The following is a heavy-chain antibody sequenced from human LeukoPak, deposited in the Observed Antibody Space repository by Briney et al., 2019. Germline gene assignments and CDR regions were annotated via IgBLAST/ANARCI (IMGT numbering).Heavy chain of an antibody. CDR2: IYYSGST. J-gene: IGHJ4*02. CDR3: ARAVYDLWSGYPLDY. D-gene: IGHD3-3*01. Sequence: RASESLSLTCTVSGGSISSGGYYWSWIRQHPGKGLEWIGYIYYSGSTYYNPSLKSRVTISVDTSKNQFSLKLSSVTAADTAVYYCARAVYDLWSGYPLDYWGQGTLVTVSS. CDR1: GGSISSGGYY. V-gene: IGHV4-31*03.